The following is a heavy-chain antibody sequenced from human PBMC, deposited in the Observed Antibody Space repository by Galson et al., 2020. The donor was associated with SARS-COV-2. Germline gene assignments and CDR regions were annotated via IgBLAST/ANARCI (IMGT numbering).Heavy chain of an antibody. J-gene: IGHJ4*02. CDR3: AADSFRDYGDLEALKY. V-gene: IGHV1-18*01. D-gene: IGHD4-17*01. CDR2: ISTYNGIT. CDR1: GYTFTSYG. Sequence: ASVKVSCKGSGYTFTSYGISWVRQAPGQGPEWMGWISTYNGITNYPQKFQGRVTVTRDTSTKTVYMELKSLRSDDTAVYYCAADSFRDYGDLEALKYWGQGTLVTVSS.